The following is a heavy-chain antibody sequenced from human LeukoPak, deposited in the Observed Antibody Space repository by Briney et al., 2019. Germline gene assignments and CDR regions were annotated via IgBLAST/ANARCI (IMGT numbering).Heavy chain of an antibody. CDR1: GYTFTSYY. CDR3: ARDSETSSSWPGAFDY. CDR2: INPSGGST. J-gene: IGHJ4*02. D-gene: IGHD6-13*01. V-gene: IGHV1-46*01. Sequence: GASVKVSCKASGYTFTSYYMHWVRQAPGQGLEWMGIINPSGGSTSCAQKFQGRVTMTRDTSTSTVYMELSSLRSEDTAVYYCARDSETSSSWPGAFDYWGQGTLVTVSS.